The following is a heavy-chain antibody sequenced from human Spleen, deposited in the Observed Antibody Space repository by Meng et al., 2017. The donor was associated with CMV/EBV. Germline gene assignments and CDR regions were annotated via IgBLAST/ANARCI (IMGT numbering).Heavy chain of an antibody. D-gene: IGHD3-10*01. V-gene: IGHV3-15*01. CDR2: IKSKTEGGTT. Sequence: KAGKSWVRQAAGKGLEWVGRIKSKTEGGTTDYAAPVKGRFTISRDDSKNTLYLQMHRLKTEDTAVYYCTTDLRGDYGSGSYLQNWFDPWGQGTLVTVSS. CDR1: KAG. J-gene: IGHJ5*02. CDR3: TTDLRGDYGSGSYLQNWFDP.